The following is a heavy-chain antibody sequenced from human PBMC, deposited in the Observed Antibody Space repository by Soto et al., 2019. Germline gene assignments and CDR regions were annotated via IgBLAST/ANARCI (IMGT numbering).Heavy chain of an antibody. Sequence: SVKVSCKASGGTFSSYTISWVRQAPGQGLEWMGRIIPILGIANYAQKFQGRVTITADESTSTAYMELSSLRSEDTAVYYCAREYYDILTGYLMDVWGQGTTVTVSS. CDR1: GGTFSSYT. CDR3: AREYYDILTGYLMDV. V-gene: IGHV1-69*04. D-gene: IGHD3-9*01. CDR2: IIPILGIA. J-gene: IGHJ6*02.